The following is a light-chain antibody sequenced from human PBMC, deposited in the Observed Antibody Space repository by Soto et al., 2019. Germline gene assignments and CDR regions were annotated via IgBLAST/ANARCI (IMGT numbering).Light chain of an antibody. CDR2: DAS. CDR3: QQYNTYPFT. CDR1: QSISTW. V-gene: IGKV1-5*01. Sequence: DIPMTESPSTLSASVGDRVTITCRASQSISTWLAWYQQKPGKAPNLLIFDASNLESGVPLRFSGSGSGTEFTLTISSLQPDDFATYYCQQYNTYPFTFGPGTKVDIK. J-gene: IGKJ3*01.